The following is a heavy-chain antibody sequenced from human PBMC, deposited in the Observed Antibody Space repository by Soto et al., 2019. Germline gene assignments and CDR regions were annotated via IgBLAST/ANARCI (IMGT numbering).Heavy chain of an antibody. D-gene: IGHD6-13*01. V-gene: IGHV4-31*03. CDR1: GDSMATGGHY. CDR2: VYYSGAT. J-gene: IGHJ4*02. Sequence: TLSLTCTVSGDSMATGGHYYNWIRQVPGKGLEWIGYVYYSGATHYTPSLRARATISRDTSKNQFSLRLISVTAADTALSFCARDKDLQQTAWGFWGQGIQVTVSS. CDR3: ARDKDLQQTAWGF.